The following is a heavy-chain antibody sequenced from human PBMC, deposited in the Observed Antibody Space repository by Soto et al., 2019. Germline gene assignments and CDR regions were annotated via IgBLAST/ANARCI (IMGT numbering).Heavy chain of an antibody. CDR3: ARGIAVAGNDAFDI. Sequence: SVKVSCKASGGTFSSYAISWVRQAPGQGLEWMGGIIPIFGTANYAQKFQGRVTITADESTSTAYMELSSLRSEDTAVYYCARGIAVAGNDAFDIWGQGTMVTVSS. CDR2: IIPIFGTA. V-gene: IGHV1-69*13. J-gene: IGHJ3*02. D-gene: IGHD6-19*01. CDR1: GGTFSSYA.